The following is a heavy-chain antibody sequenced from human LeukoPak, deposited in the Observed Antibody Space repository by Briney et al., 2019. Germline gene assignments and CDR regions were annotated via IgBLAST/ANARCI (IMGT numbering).Heavy chain of an antibody. V-gene: IGHV1-2*02. J-gene: IGHJ4*02. CDR2: INPVSGDT. CDR3: ARVAPLRLGELSFLRFWDY. D-gene: IGHD3-16*02. Sequence: ASVKVSCKASGYTFSDSFMHWVRQAPGQGPEWMGWINPVSGDTIFAQRFQGRVTLTRDTSISTAYMELSRLRSDDTAVYYCARVAPLRLGELSFLRFWDYWGQGTLVTVSS. CDR1: GYTFSDSF.